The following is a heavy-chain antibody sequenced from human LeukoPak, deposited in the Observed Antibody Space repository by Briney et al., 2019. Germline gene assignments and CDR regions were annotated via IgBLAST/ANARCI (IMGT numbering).Heavy chain of an antibody. CDR1: GFTFNNYW. CDR3: AKSPTVDAAFDI. J-gene: IGHJ3*02. D-gene: IGHD4-23*01. Sequence: GGSLRLSCAASGFTFNNYWMTWVRQAPGKGLEWVSGIGYTGDSTFYADSVKGRFTVSRDSSKNTLFLHMNSLRAEDTALYYCAKSPTVDAAFDIWGQGTMVTVSS. V-gene: IGHV3-23*01. CDR2: IGYTGDST.